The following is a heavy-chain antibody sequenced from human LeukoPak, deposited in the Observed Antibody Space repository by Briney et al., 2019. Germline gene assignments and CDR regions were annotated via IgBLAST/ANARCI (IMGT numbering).Heavy chain of an antibody. V-gene: IGHV3-23*01. CDR3: AKATMIIGGFDY. J-gene: IGHJ4*02. CDR1: GFSFSVNA. Sequence: AGSLRHSSADSGFSFSVNAMSWVRQPPGKGLEWVSAISASGGTIYYADSVKGRFIISRDNSKNTLYLQMHSLRAEDTAVYYCAKATMIIGGFDYWGQGTLVTVSS. CDR2: ISASGGTI. D-gene: IGHD3-22*01.